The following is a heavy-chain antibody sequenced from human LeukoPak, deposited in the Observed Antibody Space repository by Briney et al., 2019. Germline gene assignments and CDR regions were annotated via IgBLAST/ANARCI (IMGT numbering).Heavy chain of an antibody. CDR3: AREALGYCSGGSCQGVDP. CDR1: GYTFTSYG. Sequence: GASVKVSCKASGYTFTSYGISWVRQAPGQGPEWMGWISAYNGNTNYAQKLQGRVTMTTDTSTSTAYMELRSLRSDDTAVYYCAREALGYCSGGSCQGVDPWGQGTLVTVSS. J-gene: IGHJ5*02. CDR2: ISAYNGNT. V-gene: IGHV1-18*01. D-gene: IGHD2-15*01.